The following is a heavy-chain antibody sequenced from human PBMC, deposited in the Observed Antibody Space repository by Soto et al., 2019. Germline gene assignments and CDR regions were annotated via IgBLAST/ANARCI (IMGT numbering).Heavy chain of an antibody. CDR2: ISYDGSNK. V-gene: IGHV3-30*03. CDR3: AIPLVADYYFYGMDV. Sequence: QVQLVESGGGVVQPGRSLRLSCAASGFTFSSYGMHWVRQAPGKGLEWVAVISYDGSNKYYADSVKGRFTISRDNSKNTLYLQMNSLRAEDTAVYYCAIPLVADYYFYGMDVWGQGTTVTVSS. D-gene: IGHD2-15*01. CDR1: GFTFSSYG. J-gene: IGHJ6*02.